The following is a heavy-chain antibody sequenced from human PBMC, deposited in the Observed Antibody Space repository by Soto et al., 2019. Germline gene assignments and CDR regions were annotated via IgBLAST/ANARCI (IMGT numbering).Heavy chain of an antibody. V-gene: IGHV4-59*13. CDR3: ARDTYGGGI. J-gene: IGHJ3*02. D-gene: IGHD4-17*01. CDR2: IYYSGTT. CDR1: GGSISNYY. Sequence: SETLSLTCTVSGGSISNYYWCWIRQPPGKGLEWIGYIYYSGTTNYNPSLKSRVTISVDMSKSQVSLRPSSVTAADTAMYYCARDTYGGGIWGRGTMVTVSS.